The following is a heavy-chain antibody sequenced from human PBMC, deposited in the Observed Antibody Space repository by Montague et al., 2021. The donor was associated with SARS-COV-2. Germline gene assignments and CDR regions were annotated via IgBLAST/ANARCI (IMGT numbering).Heavy chain of an antibody. CDR2: INYSVAT. CDR3: ARPSSTGNYYY. Sequence: SETLSLTCAVSGGSIYGCYWYWVCLRHPPGMDRVGVVNINYSVATYYNPSLKSRVTISVDTSKNQLSLKVNSVTGADTDVYYCARPSSTGNYYYWGQGTLVTVSS. V-gene: IGHV4-39*01. J-gene: IGHJ4*02. D-gene: IGHD1-26*01. CDR1: GGSIYGCYWY.